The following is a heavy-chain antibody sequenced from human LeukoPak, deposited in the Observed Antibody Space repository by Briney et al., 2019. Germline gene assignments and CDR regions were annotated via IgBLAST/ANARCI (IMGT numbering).Heavy chain of an antibody. CDR3: ARFFYGSGSLDY. CDR1: GGSFSGYY. V-gene: IGHV4-34*01. CDR2: INHSGST. Sequence: PSETLSLNCAVYGGSFSGYYWSWIRQPPGKGLEWIGEINHSGSTNYNPSLKSRVTISVDTSKNQFSLKLSSVTAADTAVYYCARFFYGSGSLDYWGQGTLVTVSS. D-gene: IGHD3-10*01. J-gene: IGHJ4*02.